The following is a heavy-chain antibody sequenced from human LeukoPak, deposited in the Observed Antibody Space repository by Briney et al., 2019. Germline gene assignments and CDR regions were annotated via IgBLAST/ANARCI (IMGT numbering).Heavy chain of an antibody. CDR2: INPRGDAT. CDR1: GYIFTTYS. J-gene: IGHJ5*02. CDR3: ARKWSSRDWFDP. D-gene: IGHD2-8*01. V-gene: IGHV1-46*01. Sequence: ASVKVSCKASGYIFTTYSIHWVRQAPGQGLEWMGVINPRGDATIYAQKIQGRVTMISDTSTTTVYMDLSSLRSEDTGLYYCARKWSSRDWFDPWGQGTLVTVSS.